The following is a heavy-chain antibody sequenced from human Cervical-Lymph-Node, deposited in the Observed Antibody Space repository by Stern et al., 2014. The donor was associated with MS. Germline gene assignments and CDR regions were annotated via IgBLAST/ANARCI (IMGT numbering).Heavy chain of an antibody. V-gene: IGHV1-2*04. Sequence: QMQLVQSGAEVKKPGASVKVSCKASGYTFTGYYIHWVRQAPGQGLEWMGWINPMSGGPNFAQKFQGWVTMTRDTSISTVYMEVSRLKSDDTAVYYCARSDYSSTSSRFRFDYWGQGTLVTVSS. D-gene: IGHD6-6*01. CDR1: GYTFTGYY. CDR3: ARSDYSSTSSRFRFDY. J-gene: IGHJ4*02. CDR2: INPMSGGP.